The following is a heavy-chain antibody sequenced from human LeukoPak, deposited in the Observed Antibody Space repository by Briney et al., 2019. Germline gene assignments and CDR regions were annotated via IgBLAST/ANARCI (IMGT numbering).Heavy chain of an antibody. Sequence: GGSLRLSCAASGFTFSDYSMNWVRQTPRKGLEWVSCISGSGSYIYYADSVKGRFTISRDNAKNSLYLQMNSLRAEDTAVYYCARDRGYYGSGKQCDYWGQGTLVTVSS. J-gene: IGHJ4*02. CDR3: ARDRGYYGSGKQCDY. D-gene: IGHD3-10*01. CDR2: ISGSGSYI. V-gene: IGHV3-21*01. CDR1: GFTFSDYS.